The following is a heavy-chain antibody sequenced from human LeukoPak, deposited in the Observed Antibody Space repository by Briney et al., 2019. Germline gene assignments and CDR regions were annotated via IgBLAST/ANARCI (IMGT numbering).Heavy chain of an antibody. V-gene: IGHV1-2*02. CDR2: INPNSGGT. J-gene: IGHJ4*02. Sequence: ASVKVSCKASGYTFTGYYMHWVRQAPGQGLGWMGWINPNSGGTNYAQKFQGRVTTTRDTSISTAYMELSRLRSDDTAVYYCARDSGSYYVGCWGQGTLVTVSS. CDR1: GYTFTGYY. D-gene: IGHD1-26*01. CDR3: ARDSGSYYVGC.